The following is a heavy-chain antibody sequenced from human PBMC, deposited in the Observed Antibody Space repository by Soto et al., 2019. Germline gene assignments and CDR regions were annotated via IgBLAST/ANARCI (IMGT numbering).Heavy chain of an antibody. V-gene: IGHV3-23*01. Sequence: PGGSLRLSCATSGFTFSAFGMNWVRQAPGKGLEWVSYISSSGSSIYYADSVKGRFTISRDNSKNTLYLQLNSLRAEDTAVYYCAKGLYSSSSSSDYWGQGTLVTV. CDR2: ISSSGSSI. CDR3: AKGLYSSSSSSDY. J-gene: IGHJ4*02. CDR1: GFTFSAFG. D-gene: IGHD6-6*01.